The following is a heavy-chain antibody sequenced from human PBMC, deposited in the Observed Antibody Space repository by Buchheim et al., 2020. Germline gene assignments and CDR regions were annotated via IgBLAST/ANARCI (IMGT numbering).Heavy chain of an antibody. CDR3: ASGIIVAVTYYYFGMDV. Sequence: QVQLAQSGAEVKKPGASVKVSCTASGYTFTNYYIHWVRQAPGQGLEWMGAINPRSGSTDCAQKFRGRLTMTRDTSTSTVYMELSSLRSEDAAVYYCASGIIVAVTYYYFGMDVWGQGTT. CDR2: INPRSGST. CDR1: GYTFTNYY. D-gene: IGHD6-19*01. V-gene: IGHV1-46*01. J-gene: IGHJ6*02.